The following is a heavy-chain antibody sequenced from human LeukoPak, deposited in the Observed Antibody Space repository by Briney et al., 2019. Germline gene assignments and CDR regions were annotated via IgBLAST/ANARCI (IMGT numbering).Heavy chain of an antibody. Sequence: SVKVSCKASGGTFSSYAISWVRQAPGQGLEWMGGIIPIFGTANYAQKFQGRVTITADESTSTAYMELSSLRSEDTAVFYCAGSLKFITMIPHYWGQGTLVTVSS. V-gene: IGHV1-69*13. D-gene: IGHD3-22*01. J-gene: IGHJ4*02. CDR1: GGTFSSYA. CDR3: AGSLKFITMIPHY. CDR2: IIPIFGTA.